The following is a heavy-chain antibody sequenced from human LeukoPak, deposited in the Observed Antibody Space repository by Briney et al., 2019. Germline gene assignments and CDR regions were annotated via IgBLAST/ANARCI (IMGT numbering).Heavy chain of an antibody. Sequence: SVKVSCKASGGTFSSYAISWVRQAPGQGLEWMGGIIPIFGTANYAQKFQGRVTITADESTSTAYMELSSLRSEDTAVFYCAGSLKFITMIPHYWGQGTLVTVSS. V-gene: IGHV1-69*13. D-gene: IGHD3-22*01. J-gene: IGHJ4*02. CDR1: GGTFSSYA. CDR3: AGSLKFITMIPHY. CDR2: IIPIFGTA.